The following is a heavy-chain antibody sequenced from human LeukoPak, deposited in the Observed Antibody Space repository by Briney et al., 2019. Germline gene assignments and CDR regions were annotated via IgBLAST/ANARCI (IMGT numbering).Heavy chain of an antibody. V-gene: IGHV3-15*01. CDR1: GFTFSSYE. CDR2: IKSKTDGGTT. CDR3: TTRITMIVVVLDY. Sequence: GGSLRLSCVASGFTFSSYEMNWVRQAPGKGLEWVGRIKSKTDGGTTDYAAPVKGRFTISRDDSKNTLYLQMNSLKTEDTAVYYCTTRITMIVVVLDYWGQGTLVTVSS. J-gene: IGHJ4*02. D-gene: IGHD3-22*01.